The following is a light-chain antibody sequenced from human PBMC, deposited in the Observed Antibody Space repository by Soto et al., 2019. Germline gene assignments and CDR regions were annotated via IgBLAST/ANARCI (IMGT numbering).Light chain of an antibody. V-gene: IGLV1-40*01. J-gene: IGLJ3*02. Sequence: QSVLTQPPSVSGAPGQRVTISCTGSSSNIGAGYDVHWYQQLPGTAPKLLIYGNSNRPSGVPDRFSGSKSGTSASLAITGLQAEEEADYCCQYYDSSLSDWVFGGGTKLTVL. CDR2: GNS. CDR3: QYYDSSLSDWV. CDR1: SSNIGAGYD.